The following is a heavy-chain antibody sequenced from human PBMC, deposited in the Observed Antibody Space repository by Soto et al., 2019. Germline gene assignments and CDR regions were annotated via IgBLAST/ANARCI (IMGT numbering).Heavy chain of an antibody. V-gene: IGHV3-30*18. J-gene: IGHJ6*02. CDR3: AKDLGRNYYYGMDV. CDR1: GFTFSSYG. CDR2: ISYDGSNK. Sequence: LRLSCAASGFTFSSYGMHWARQAPGKGLEWVAVISYDGSNKYYADSVKGRFTISRDNSKNTLYLQMNSLRAEDTAVYYCAKDLGRNYYYGMDVWGQGTTVTSP. D-gene: IGHD7-27*01.